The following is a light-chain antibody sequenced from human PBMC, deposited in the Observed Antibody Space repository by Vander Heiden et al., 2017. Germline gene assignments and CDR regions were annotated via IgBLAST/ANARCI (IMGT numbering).Light chain of an antibody. CDR1: QSILYSSNNKNY. V-gene: IGKV4-1*01. CDR3: QQYYSTPYT. J-gene: IGKJ2*01. CDR2: WAS. Sequence: DIVMTQSPDSLAVSLGERVTINCKSSQSILYSSNNKNYLAWYQQKPGQPPKLLIYWASTRESGVPDRFSGSGSGTDFTLTISSLQAGDVAVYYCQQYYSTPYTFGQGTKLEIK.